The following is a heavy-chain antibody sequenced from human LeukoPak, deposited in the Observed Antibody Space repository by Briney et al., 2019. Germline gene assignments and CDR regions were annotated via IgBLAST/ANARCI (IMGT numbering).Heavy chain of an antibody. D-gene: IGHD6-6*01. CDR1: VYTCTGYY. J-gene: IGHJ3*02. CDR3: ARDRWSSSSSEGTFDI. Sequence: ASVKVSCQASVYTCTGYYMHWVRQAPGQGLEWMGWINPNSGGTNYAQKFQGRVTMTRDTSISTAYMELSRLRSDDTAVYYCARDRWSSSSSEGTFDIWGHGTMVIV. V-gene: IGHV1-2*02. CDR2: INPNSGGT.